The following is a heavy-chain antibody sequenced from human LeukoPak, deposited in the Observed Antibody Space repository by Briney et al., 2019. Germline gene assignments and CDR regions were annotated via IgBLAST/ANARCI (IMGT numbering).Heavy chain of an antibody. Sequence: GGSLRLSCAASGFTFSSYAMHWVRQAPGKGLEWVAVISYDGSNKYYADSVKGRFTISRDNSKNTLYLQMNSLRAEDTAVCYCARDPSDSSGHGGAFDIWGQGTMVTVSS. V-gene: IGHV3-30-3*01. D-gene: IGHD3-22*01. J-gene: IGHJ3*02. CDR1: GFTFSSYA. CDR2: ISYDGSNK. CDR3: ARDPSDSSGHGGAFDI.